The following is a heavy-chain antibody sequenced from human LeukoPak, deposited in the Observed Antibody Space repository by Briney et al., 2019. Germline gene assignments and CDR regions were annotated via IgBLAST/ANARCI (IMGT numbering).Heavy chain of an antibody. J-gene: IGHJ4*02. D-gene: IGHD2-2*01. V-gene: IGHV4-30-2*01. CDR3: ARSIGYCSSTSCLPFDY. Sequence: SETLSLTCTVSGGSISSDDYYWSWIRQPPGKGLEWIGYIYHSGSTYYNPSLKSRVTISVDTSKNQFSLKLSSVTAADTAVYYCARSIGYCSSTSCLPFDYWGQGTLVTVSS. CDR2: IYHSGST. CDR1: GGSISSDDYY.